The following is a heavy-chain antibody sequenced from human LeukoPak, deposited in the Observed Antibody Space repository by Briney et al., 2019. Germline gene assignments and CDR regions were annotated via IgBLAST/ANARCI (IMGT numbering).Heavy chain of an antibody. D-gene: IGHD3-10*01. Sequence: PSETLSLTCTVSGGSITDYHWIWIRQPAGKGLEWIGRLYTSGSTNYNPSLKSRVTISVDTSKNQFSLKLSSVTAADTAVYYCARSPSGSYYNGWFDPWGQGTLVTVSS. CDR2: LYTSGST. CDR1: GGSITDYH. CDR3: ARSPSGSYYNGWFDP. J-gene: IGHJ5*02. V-gene: IGHV4-4*07.